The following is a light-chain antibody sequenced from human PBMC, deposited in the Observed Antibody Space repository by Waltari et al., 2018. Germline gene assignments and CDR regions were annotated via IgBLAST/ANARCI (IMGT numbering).Light chain of an antibody. Sequence: QSALTQPASVSGSPGPSLPISCPGTSSDVGNYNYVSWYQQHPGKAPKLMIHEVNNRPSGVSNRFSGSKSGDTASLTISGLQGEDEADYYCSSYSSISFLVFGSGTTVTVL. J-gene: IGLJ1*01. CDR3: SSYSSISFLV. V-gene: IGLV2-14*01. CDR1: SSDVGNYNY. CDR2: EVN.